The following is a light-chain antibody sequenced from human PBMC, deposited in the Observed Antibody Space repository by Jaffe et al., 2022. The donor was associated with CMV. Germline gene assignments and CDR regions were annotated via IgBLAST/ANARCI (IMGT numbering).Light chain of an antibody. V-gene: IGLV1-47*01. CDR3: AAWDASLSGHVV. Sequence: QSVLTQPPSTSGTPGQRVTVSCSGNSSNIGNDYVYWYQRLPGMAPKLLIYRNNQRPSGVPERFSGSKSGSSASLAISGLRSEDEGDYYCAAWDASLSGHVVFGGGTKLTVL. CDR2: RNN. CDR1: SSNIGNDY. J-gene: IGLJ2*01.